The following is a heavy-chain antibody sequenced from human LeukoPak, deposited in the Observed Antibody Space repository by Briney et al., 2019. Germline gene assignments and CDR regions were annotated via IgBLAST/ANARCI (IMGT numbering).Heavy chain of an antibody. CDR2: ISGSGGST. J-gene: IGHJ4*02. Sequence: PGGSLRLSCAASGFTFSSYAMSWVRQAPGKGLEWVSAISGSGGSTYYADSVKGRFTISRDNSRNTLYLQMNSLRAEDTAVYYCAKLPHCSSTSCYSVDYWGQGTLVTVSS. CDR1: GFTFSSYA. V-gene: IGHV3-23*01. D-gene: IGHD2-2*01. CDR3: AKLPHCSSTSCYSVDY.